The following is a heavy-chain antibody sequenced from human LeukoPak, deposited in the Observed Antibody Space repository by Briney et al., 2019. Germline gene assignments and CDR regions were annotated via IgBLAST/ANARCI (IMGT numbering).Heavy chain of an antibody. CDR1: GFTFNIYT. Sequence: PGESLRLSCAASGFTFNIYTMYWVRQAPGKGLEWVSGIRHSDGSTYYADAVKGRFTISSDKSKNTLFLQMNSLRAEDTAVYYCARDARKGGISDYWGQGTLVTVSS. V-gene: IGHV3-23*01. CDR3: ARDARKGGISDY. D-gene: IGHD1-14*01. J-gene: IGHJ4*02. CDR2: IRHSDGST.